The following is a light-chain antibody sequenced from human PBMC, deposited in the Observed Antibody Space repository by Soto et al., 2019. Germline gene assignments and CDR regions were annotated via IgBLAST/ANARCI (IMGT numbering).Light chain of an antibody. J-gene: IGLJ2*01. CDR1: SSDVGSYNL. CDR3: CSYAGSSTFHVV. V-gene: IGLV2-23*03. CDR2: EGS. Sequence: QSALTQPASVSGSPGQSITISCTGTSSDVGSYNLVSWYQQHPGKAPKLMISEGSERPSGVSNRFSGSKSGNTASLTISGLQADDEADYYCCSYAGSSTFHVVFGGGTKLTVL.